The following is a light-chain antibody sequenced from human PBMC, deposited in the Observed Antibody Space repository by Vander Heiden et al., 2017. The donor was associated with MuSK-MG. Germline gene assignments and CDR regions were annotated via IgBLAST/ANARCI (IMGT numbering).Light chain of an antibody. Sequence: VLTQSPGTLSLSPGERATLSCRASQSVSSSYLGWHQQKPGQAPRLLIYGASTRATGIPDRFSGSGSGTDFTLTISRLEPEDFAVYYCQQYGSSPYTFGQGTKVEIK. CDR1: QSVSSSY. V-gene: IGKV3-20*01. J-gene: IGKJ2*01. CDR2: GAS. CDR3: QQYGSSPYT.